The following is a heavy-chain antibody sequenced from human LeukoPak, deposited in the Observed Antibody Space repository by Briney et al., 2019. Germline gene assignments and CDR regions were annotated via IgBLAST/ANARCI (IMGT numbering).Heavy chain of an antibody. Sequence: GGSLRLSCVASGFPPTNYWMSWVRHAPGQGLEWVANIKNDGSAKYYVESVKGRFTISRDNAKNSLYLLMNSLRAEDTAVYYCARAPGHDSHDWVSQFDCWGQGTLVTVSS. J-gene: IGHJ4*02. V-gene: IGHV3-7*01. CDR2: IKNDGSAK. CDR1: GFPPTNYW. CDR3: ARAPGHDSHDWVSQFDC. D-gene: IGHD5-12*01.